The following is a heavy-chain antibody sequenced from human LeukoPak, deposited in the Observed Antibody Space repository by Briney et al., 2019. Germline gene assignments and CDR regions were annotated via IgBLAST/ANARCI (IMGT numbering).Heavy chain of an antibody. CDR3: AKHDTLLGAAHFYMDV. CDR1: GGSITSYY. V-gene: IGHV4-4*09. J-gene: IGHJ6*03. Sequence: PSETLSLTCAVSGGSITSYYWSWIRHPPGKGLEWIGYVYPTGNTNYNPSLKGRVTLSLDTSKNQFSLNLSSVTAADTAVYYCAKHDTLLGAAHFYMDVWGKGTTVTVSS. D-gene: IGHD4/OR15-4a*01. CDR2: VYPTGNT.